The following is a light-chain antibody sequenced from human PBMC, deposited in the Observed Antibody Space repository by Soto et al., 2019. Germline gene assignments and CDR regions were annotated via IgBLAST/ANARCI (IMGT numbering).Light chain of an antibody. CDR2: DVS. CDR1: SSDIGAYKY. J-gene: IGLJ1*01. Sequence: QSALTQPASVSGSPGQSITISCTGTSSDIGAYKYVSWFQQHPGKAPKLTIYDVSNRPSGGSNRFSGSKSGNTASLTISGLQAEDEADYYCNSYTTSSTHVFGTGTKLTVL. CDR3: NSYTTSSTHV. V-gene: IGLV2-14*01.